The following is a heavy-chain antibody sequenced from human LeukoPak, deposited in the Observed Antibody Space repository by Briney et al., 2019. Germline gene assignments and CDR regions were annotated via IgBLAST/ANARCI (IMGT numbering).Heavy chain of an antibody. V-gene: IGHV3-30*03. CDR2: ISYDGSNK. CDR3: ARRYSSGWYPLFDP. Sequence: GGSLRLSCAASGFTFSSYGMHWVRQAPGKGLEWVAVISYDGSNKYYADSVKGRFTISRDNSKNTLYLQMNSLRAEDTAVYYCARRYSSGWYPLFDPWGQGTLVTVSS. CDR1: GFTFSSYG. J-gene: IGHJ5*02. D-gene: IGHD6-19*01.